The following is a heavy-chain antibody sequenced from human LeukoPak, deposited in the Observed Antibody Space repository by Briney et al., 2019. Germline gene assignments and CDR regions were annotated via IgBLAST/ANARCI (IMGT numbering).Heavy chain of an antibody. CDR2: IIPIFGTA. D-gene: IGHD2-2*01. CDR1: GGTFSSYA. CDR3: ARAVIEDIVVVPAGFWFDP. V-gene: IGHV1-69*01. Sequence: SVKVSCKASGGTFSSYAISWVRQAPGQGLEWMGGIIPIFGTANYAQKFQGRVTITADESTSTAYMELSSLRSEDTAVYYCARAVIEDIVVVPAGFWFDPWGQGTLVTVSS. J-gene: IGHJ5*02.